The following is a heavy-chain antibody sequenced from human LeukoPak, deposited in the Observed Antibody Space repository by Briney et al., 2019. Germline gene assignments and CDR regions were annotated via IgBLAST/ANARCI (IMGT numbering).Heavy chain of an antibody. J-gene: IGHJ4*02. CDR3: TRGDNN. CDR1: GGSISSGSYY. D-gene: IGHD2/OR15-2a*01. V-gene: IGHV4-61*02. CDR2: IYTSGST. Sequence: SETLSLTCTVSGGSISSGSYYWSWIRQPAGKGLEWIGRIYTSGSTNYNPSLKRRVTISVDTSKNQFSLKLSSVTAADTAVYYCTRGDNNWGQGTLVTVSS.